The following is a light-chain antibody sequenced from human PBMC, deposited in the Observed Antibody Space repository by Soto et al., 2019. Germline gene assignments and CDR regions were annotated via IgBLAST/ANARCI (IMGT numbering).Light chain of an antibody. V-gene: IGKV1-5*01. CDR2: DAS. J-gene: IGKJ1*01. CDR1: QSSSNR. CDR3: EHDGGMWR. Sequence: DIQMTQSPSTLSASVRDRVTITCRASQSSSNRLAWYQQKPGKAPMVLIYDASSLESEVPTRFSGSWAVTEFVRTVSSLQPGDFASFCCEHDGGMWRVDEGTKVE.